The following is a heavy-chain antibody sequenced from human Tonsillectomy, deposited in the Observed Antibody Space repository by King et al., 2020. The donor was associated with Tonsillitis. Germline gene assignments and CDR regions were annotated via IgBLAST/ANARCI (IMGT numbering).Heavy chain of an antibody. CDR3: TKGNQWLVRDAWFDP. V-gene: IGHV3-23*04. CDR2: ISGSGGRI. J-gene: IGHJ5*02. CDR1: EFTFSSYA. D-gene: IGHD6-19*01. Sequence: VQLVESGGGLVQPGGSLRLSCAASEFTFSSYAMNWVRQAPGKGLEWVSGISGSGGRIYYADSVKGRFTISRDNPKNTLYLRMNSLRAEDTAIYYGTKGNQWLVRDAWFDPWGQGALVTVST.